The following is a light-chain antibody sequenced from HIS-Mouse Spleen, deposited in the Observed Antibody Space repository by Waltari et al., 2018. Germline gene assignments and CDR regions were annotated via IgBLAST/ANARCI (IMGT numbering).Light chain of an antibody. CDR2: DVS. V-gene: IGLV2-11*01. Sequence: QSALTQPRSVSGSPGQSVTISCTGTSSDVGGYNYFPWYQQPPGKAPKLMIYDVSKRPSGVPDRFSGSKSGNTAYLTISGLQAEDEADYYCCSYAGSYTYVFGTGTKVTVL. J-gene: IGLJ1*01. CDR1: SSDVGGYNY. CDR3: CSYAGSYTYV.